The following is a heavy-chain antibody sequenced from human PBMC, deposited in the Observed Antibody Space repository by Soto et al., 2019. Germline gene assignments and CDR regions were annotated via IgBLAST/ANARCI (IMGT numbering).Heavy chain of an antibody. D-gene: IGHD2-15*01. J-gene: IGHJ6*02. CDR2: IKQDGSEK. CDR1: GFTFSSYW. Sequence: EVQLVESGGGLVQPGGSLRLSCAASGFTFSSYWMSWVRQAPGKGLEWVANIKQDGSEKYYVDSVKGRFTISRDNAKTALYLQMNSLRAEDTAVYYCAVAGRWHYCYYGMDVWGQGTTVTVSS. V-gene: IGHV3-7*05. CDR3: AVAGRWHYCYYGMDV.